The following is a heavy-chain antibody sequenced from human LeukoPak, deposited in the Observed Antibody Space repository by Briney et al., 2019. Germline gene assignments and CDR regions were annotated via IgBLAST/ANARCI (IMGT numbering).Heavy chain of an antibody. Sequence: SETLSLTCAVYGGSFSGYYWSWVRQPPGKGLEWVGEINHSGSTNYNPTLKSRVTISVATSKNQFSLNLSSVTAADTAVYYCARDRGVAYPDYWGQGTLVTVSS. J-gene: IGHJ4*02. CDR2: INHSGST. CDR1: GGSFSGYY. D-gene: IGHD2-21*01. CDR3: ARDRGVAYPDY. V-gene: IGHV4-34*01.